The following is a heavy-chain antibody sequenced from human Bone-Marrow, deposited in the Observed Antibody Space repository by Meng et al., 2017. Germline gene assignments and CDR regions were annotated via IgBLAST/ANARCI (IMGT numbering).Heavy chain of an antibody. J-gene: IGHJ4*02. D-gene: IGHD6-25*01. CDR2: INPKSGDT. V-gene: IGHV1-2*06. CDR1: GYNFPDYY. CDR3: ARDEDISAAGKLFGDY. Sequence: VESVPSGAEVKKPGASVKVLCKPSGYNFPDYYIHWVRRAPGQGLEWMGRINPKSGDTHYAQKFQARVTMTGDTSISTAYMELSGLRSDDTAMYYCARDEDISAAGKLFGDYWGQGTLVTVSS.